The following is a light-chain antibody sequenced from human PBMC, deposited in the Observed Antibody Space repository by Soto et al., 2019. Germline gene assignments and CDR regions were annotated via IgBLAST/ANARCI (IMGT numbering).Light chain of an antibody. CDR1: QSISSW. V-gene: IGKV1-5*03. J-gene: IGKJ4*01. Sequence: DVQITQSPSTVSASVGDRVTITCRASQSISSWLAWYQQKPGKAPKLLIYKTSDLESGVPSRFSGSGSGTEFSLTISSLQPDDFATYYCQQYKSYSPLTFGGGTKVDIK. CDR3: QQYKSYSPLT. CDR2: KTS.